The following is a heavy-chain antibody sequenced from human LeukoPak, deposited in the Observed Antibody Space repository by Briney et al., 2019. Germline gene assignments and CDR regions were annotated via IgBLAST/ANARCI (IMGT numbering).Heavy chain of an antibody. CDR2: IYYSGST. D-gene: IGHD3-10*01. CDR3: ARQDLYGSPLYFDY. CDR1: GGSISSSSYY. Sequence: SETLSLTCTVSGGSISSSSYYWGWIRQPPGKGLEWIGSIYYSGSTYYNPPLKSRVTISVDTSKNQFSLKLSSVTAADTAVYYCARQDLYGSPLYFDYWGQGTLVTVSS. V-gene: IGHV4-39*01. J-gene: IGHJ4*02.